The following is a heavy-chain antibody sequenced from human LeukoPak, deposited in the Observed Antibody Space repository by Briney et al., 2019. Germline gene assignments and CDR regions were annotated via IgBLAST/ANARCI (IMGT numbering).Heavy chain of an antibody. J-gene: IGHJ5*02. Sequence: SGTLSLTCAVSGGSISSSNWWSWVRQPPGKGLEWIGESYHSGRTNYNPSLKSRVTISVDKSKNQFPLKLSSVTAADTAMYYCASGGGSWANWFDPWGQGTLVTVSS. CDR3: ASGGGSWANWFDP. V-gene: IGHV4-4*02. D-gene: IGHD3-16*01. CDR1: GGSISSSNW. CDR2: SYHSGRT.